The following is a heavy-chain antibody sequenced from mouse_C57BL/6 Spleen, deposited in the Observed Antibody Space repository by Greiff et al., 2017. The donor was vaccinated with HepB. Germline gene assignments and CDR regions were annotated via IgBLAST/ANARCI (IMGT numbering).Heavy chain of an antibody. V-gene: IGHV14-1*01. CDR3: TSADCYGGSFHWYFDV. D-gene: IGHD1-1*01. CDR1: GFNIKDYY. J-gene: IGHJ1*03. CDR2: IDPEDGDT. Sequence: EVQLQQSGAELVRPGASVKLSCTASGFNIKDYYMHWVKQRPEQGLEWIGRIDPEDGDTEYAPKFQGKATMTADTSSNTASLQLSSLTTEDTAVYYGTSADCYGGSFHWYFDVWGTGTTVTVSS.